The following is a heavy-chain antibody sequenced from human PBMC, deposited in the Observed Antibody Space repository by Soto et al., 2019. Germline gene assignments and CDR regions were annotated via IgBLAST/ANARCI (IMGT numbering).Heavy chain of an antibody. Sequence: PSETLSLTCAVYGGSFSGYYWSWIRQPPGKGLEWIGEINHSGSTNYNPSLKSRVTISVDTSKNQFSLKLSSVTAADTAVYYCARGRQLWFQPYYYGMDVWGQGTTVTVSS. V-gene: IGHV4-34*01. CDR3: ARGRQLWFQPYYYGMDV. CDR2: INHSGST. D-gene: IGHD5-18*01. CDR1: GGSFSGYY. J-gene: IGHJ6*02.